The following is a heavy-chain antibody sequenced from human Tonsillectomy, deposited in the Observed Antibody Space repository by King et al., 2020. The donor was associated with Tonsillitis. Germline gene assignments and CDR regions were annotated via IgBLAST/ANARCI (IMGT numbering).Heavy chain of an antibody. CDR1: GYTFSSYD. CDR3: ARGVFVDYWRGNYKLPWFYS. CDR2: MNPNSPNT. D-gene: IGHD3-3*01. J-gene: IGHJ5*01. V-gene: IGHV1-8*02. Sequence: QLVQSGAEVKKPGASVKVSCKASGYTFSSYDIHWVRQAAGQGLEWMGWMNPNSPNTGLAQKFQGRVTMTRDTSISTAFMELSSLRSEDTAVYYCARGVFVDYWRGNYKLPWFYSWGQETLVVVSS.